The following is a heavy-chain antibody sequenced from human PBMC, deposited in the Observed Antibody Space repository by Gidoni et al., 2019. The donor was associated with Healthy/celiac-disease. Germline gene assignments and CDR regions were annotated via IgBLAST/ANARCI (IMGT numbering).Heavy chain of an antibody. J-gene: IGHJ3*02. Sequence: EVQLVESGGGLVQPGGSLKPSCAASGFTFSGSAMHWVRQASGKGLEWVGRIRSKANSYATAYAASVKGRFTISRDDSKNTAYLQMNSLKTEDTAVYYCWAYYYDSSGYYYTDAFDIWGQGTMVTVSS. CDR2: IRSKANSYAT. D-gene: IGHD3-22*01. V-gene: IGHV3-73*02. CDR3: WAYYYDSSGYYYTDAFDI. CDR1: GFTFSGSA.